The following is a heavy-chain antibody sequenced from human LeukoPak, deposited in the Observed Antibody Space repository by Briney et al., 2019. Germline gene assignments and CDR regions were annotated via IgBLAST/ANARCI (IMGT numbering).Heavy chain of an antibody. CDR1: GYTFTSYG. CDR3: ARDLRSGSYYDYYYYMDV. J-gene: IGHJ6*03. Sequence: ASVKVSCTASGYTFTSYGISWVRQAPGQGLEWMGWISAYNGNTNYAQKLQGRVTMTTDTSTSTAYMELRSLRSDDTAVYYCARDLRSGSYYDYYYYMDVWGKGTTVTVSS. CDR2: ISAYNGNT. V-gene: IGHV1-18*01. D-gene: IGHD1-26*01.